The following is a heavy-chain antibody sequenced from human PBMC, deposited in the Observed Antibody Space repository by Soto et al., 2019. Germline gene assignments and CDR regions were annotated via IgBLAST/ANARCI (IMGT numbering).Heavy chain of an antibody. CDR2: INPNSGGT. J-gene: IGHJ6*02. V-gene: IGHV1-2*04. CDR3: ARGGILWLGRTGRAV. D-gene: IGHD3-10*01. Sequence: ASVKVSCKASGYTFTGYYMHWVRQAPGQGLEWMGWINPNSGGTNYAQKFQGWVTMTRDTSISTAYMELSRLRSDDTAVYYCARGGILWLGRTGRAVWGQGTTVPVS. CDR1: GYTFTGYY.